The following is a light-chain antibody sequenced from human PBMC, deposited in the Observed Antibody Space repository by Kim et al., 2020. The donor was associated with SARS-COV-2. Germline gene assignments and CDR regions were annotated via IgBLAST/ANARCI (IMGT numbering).Light chain of an antibody. Sequence: LSPGERATPSCRASQSIRSSYLAWYQQKPGQAPRLLIYGASSRATVIPDRFSGSGSGTDFSLTISRLEPEDFAVYYCQQYGSSPYTFGQGTKLEIK. V-gene: IGKV3-20*01. J-gene: IGKJ2*01. CDR2: GAS. CDR3: QQYGSSPYT. CDR1: QSIRSSY.